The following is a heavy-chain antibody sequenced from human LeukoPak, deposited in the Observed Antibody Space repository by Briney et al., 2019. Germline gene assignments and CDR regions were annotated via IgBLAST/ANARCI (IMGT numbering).Heavy chain of an antibody. J-gene: IGHJ6*02. CDR3: AGSPIGYGMDV. CDR1: GGSISNENW. Sequence: PSETLSLTCAVSGGSISNENWWGWVHRPPGKGLEWIGEIYHSGSTNYIPSLKSRVTISVDKSKNQFSLKLTSVTAADTAVYYCAGSPIGYGMDVWGQGTTVTVSS. V-gene: IGHV4-4*02. CDR2: IYHSGST.